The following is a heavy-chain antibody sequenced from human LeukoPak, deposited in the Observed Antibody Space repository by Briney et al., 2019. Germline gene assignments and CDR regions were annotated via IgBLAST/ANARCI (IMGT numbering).Heavy chain of an antibody. D-gene: IGHD3-16*02. CDR2: IHHSGST. CDR3: ARRTLRLGELSLWRVRKWAAFDI. V-gene: IGHV4-4*02. J-gene: IGHJ3*02. Sequence: SGTLSLTCAVSGGSISTNNWWTWVRQPPGKGLEWIGEIHHSGSTDYNPSLKSRVTISPDKSKNQFSLTLTSVTAADTAVYYCARRTLRLGELSLWRVRKWAAFDIWGQGTMVTVSS. CDR1: GGSISTNNW.